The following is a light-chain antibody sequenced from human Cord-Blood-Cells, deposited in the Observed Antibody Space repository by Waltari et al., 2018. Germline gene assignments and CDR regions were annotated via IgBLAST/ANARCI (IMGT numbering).Light chain of an antibody. CDR1: SSDVGGYNY. Sequence: QSALTQPPSASGSPGQPVTIPCTGTSSDVGGYNYLSWYQQHPGKSPKRMIYEVSKRPSGVPDRFSGSKSGNTASLTVSGLQAEDEADYYCSSYAGSNNLVFGGGTKLTVL. V-gene: IGLV2-8*01. CDR2: EVS. CDR3: SSYAGSNNLV. J-gene: IGLJ2*01.